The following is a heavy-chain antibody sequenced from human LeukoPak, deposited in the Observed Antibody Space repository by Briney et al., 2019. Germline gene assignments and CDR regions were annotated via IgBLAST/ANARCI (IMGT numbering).Heavy chain of an antibody. CDR3: ARGGISYDFWSGYYYFDY. J-gene: IGHJ4*02. V-gene: IGHV3-21*01. Sequence: KPGGSLRLSCAASGFTFSSYPMNWVRQAPGKGLEWVSSISTSNSYIYYADSVKGRFTISRDNAKNSLYLQMNSLRAEDTAVYYCARGGISYDFWSGYYYFDYWGQGTLVTVSS. CDR2: ISTSNSYI. D-gene: IGHD3-3*01. CDR1: GFTFSSYP.